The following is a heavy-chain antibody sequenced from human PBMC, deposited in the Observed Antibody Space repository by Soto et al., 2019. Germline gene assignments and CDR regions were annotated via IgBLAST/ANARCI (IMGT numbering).Heavy chain of an antibody. V-gene: IGHV2-26*02. J-gene: IGHJ4*02. CDR3: ARALREELPIYYFDS. CDR1: GFSLSKARMG. Sequence: QVTLKESGPVLVKPTETLTLTCTVSGFSLSKARMGVSWIRQPPGKALEWLAHIFWNDPKSYNTSLKSRLTISRDTSKSPVVLTLTNVDPVDTGTYFCARALREELPIYYFDSWGQGTLVTVSS. D-gene: IGHD1-7*01. CDR2: IFWNDPK.